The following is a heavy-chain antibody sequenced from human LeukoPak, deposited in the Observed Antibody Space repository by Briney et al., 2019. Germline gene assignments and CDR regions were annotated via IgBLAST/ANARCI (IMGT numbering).Heavy chain of an antibody. D-gene: IGHD3-22*01. CDR2: ISAYNGNT. J-gene: IGHJ4*02. V-gene: IGHV1-18*01. Sequence: GASVKVSCKASGYTFTSYGISWVRQAPGQGLEWMGWISAYNGNTNYAQKLQGRVTMTTDTSTSTAYMELRSLRSDDTAVYYCARAEYYYDSSGYYPDYWGQGTLVTVSS. CDR3: ARAEYYYDSSGYYPDY. CDR1: GYTFTSYG.